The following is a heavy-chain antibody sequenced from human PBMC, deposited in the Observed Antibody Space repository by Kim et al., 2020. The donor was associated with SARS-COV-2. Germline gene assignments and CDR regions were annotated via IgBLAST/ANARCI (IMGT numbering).Heavy chain of an antibody. D-gene: IGHD3-10*01. Sequence: GGSLRLSCAASGFTFSSYGMHWVRQAPGKGLEWVAVIWYDGSNKYYADSVKGRFTISRDNSKNTLYLQMNSLRAEDTTVYYCARDWLGRFGELCPHSPLSCGGQGGMDVWGQGTTVTVSS. CDR1: GFTFSSYG. CDR2: IWYDGSNK. J-gene: IGHJ6*02. V-gene: IGHV3-33*01. CDR3: ARDWLGRFGELCPHSPLSCGGQGGMDV.